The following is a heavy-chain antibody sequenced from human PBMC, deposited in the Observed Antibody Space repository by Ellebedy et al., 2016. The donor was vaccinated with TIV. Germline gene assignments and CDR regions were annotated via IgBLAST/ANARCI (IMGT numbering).Heavy chain of an antibody. J-gene: IGHJ6*03. CDR3: VRFPRGAPFADYLYYMDV. CDR2: IKYDGADK. V-gene: IGHV3-7*01. CDR1: GFTFSVTW. Sequence: PGGSLRLSCAASGFTFSVTWMSWARQAPGKGLEWVARIKYDGADKDYVDSVKGRFTISRDNAKNSLYLQMNSLRVEETAVNYCVRFPRGAPFADYLYYMDVWGKGIMVTVSS. D-gene: IGHD3-10*01.